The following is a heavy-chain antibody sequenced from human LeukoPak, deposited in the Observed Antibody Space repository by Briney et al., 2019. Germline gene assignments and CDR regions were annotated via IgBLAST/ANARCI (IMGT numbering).Heavy chain of an antibody. J-gene: IGHJ5*02. CDR2: ISYDGSNK. D-gene: IGHD2-8*02. V-gene: IGHV3-30-3*01. CDR1: GFTFSSYA. CDR3: ARAADGAGGPNWFDP. Sequence: GGSLRLSCAASGFTFSSYAMHWVRQAPGKGLEWVAVISYDGSNKYYADSVKGRFTISRDNSKNTLYLQMNSLRAEDTAVYYCARAADGAGGPNWFDPWGQGTLVTVSS.